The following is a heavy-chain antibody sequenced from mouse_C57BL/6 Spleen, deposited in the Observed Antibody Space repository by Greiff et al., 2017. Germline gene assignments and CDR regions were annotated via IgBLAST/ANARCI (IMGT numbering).Heavy chain of an antibody. V-gene: IGHV1-15*01. CDR2: VDPETGNT. CDR3: TNLTGDWYFDV. D-gene: IGHD4-1*01. Sequence: QVQLKESGAELVRPGASVTLSCKASGYIFTDYEMHWVKQTPVHGLEWIGAVDPETGNTAYNQKFKDKAILTADKSSSTAYMEFRSLTSEDSAVYYCTNLTGDWYFDVWGTGTTVTVSS. CDR1: GYIFTDYE. J-gene: IGHJ1*03.